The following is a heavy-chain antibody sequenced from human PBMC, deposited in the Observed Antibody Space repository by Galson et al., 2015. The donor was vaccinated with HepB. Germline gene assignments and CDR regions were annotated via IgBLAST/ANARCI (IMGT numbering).Heavy chain of an antibody. CDR1: GDSVSSNSAA. D-gene: IGHD6-19*01. Sequence: CAISGDSVSSNSAAWNWIRQSPSRGLEWLGRTYYRSKWYNDYAVSVKSRITINPDTSKNQFSLQLNSVTPEDTAVYYCARDDSIAVAGCFDYWGQGTLVTVSS. J-gene: IGHJ4*02. V-gene: IGHV6-1*01. CDR3: ARDDSIAVAGCFDY. CDR2: TYYRSKWYN.